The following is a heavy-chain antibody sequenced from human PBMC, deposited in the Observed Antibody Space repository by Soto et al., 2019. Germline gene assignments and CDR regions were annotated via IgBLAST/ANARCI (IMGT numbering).Heavy chain of an antibody. J-gene: IGHJ3*02. CDR3: ARDDLGIAVAGTTDAFDI. CDR1: GGSFSGYY. V-gene: IGHV4-34*01. D-gene: IGHD6-19*01. Sequence: SETLSLTCAVYGGSFSGYYWNWIRQPPGKGLEWIGEISQSGSTNYNPSLKGRVTISVDTSKNQFSLKLSSVTAADTAVYYCARDDLGIAVAGTTDAFDIWGQGTMVTVSS. CDR2: ISQSGST.